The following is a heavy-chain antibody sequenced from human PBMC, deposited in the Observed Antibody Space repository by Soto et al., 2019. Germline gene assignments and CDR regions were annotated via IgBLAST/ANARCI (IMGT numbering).Heavy chain of an antibody. D-gene: IGHD2-8*01. CDR2: ISGSGGST. J-gene: IGHJ3*02. CDR1: GFTFSSYA. Sequence: EVQLLESGGGLVQPGGSLRLSCAASGFTFSSYAMSWVRQAPGKGLEWVSAISGSGGSTYYADSVKGRFTISRDNSKNALYLQMNSLRAEDTAVYYCAKDNVRYCTNGVCYLHDAFDIWGQGTMVTVSS. CDR3: AKDNVRYCTNGVCYLHDAFDI. V-gene: IGHV3-23*01.